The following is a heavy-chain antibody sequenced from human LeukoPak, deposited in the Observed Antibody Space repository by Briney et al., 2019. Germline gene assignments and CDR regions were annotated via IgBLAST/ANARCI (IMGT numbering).Heavy chain of an antibody. CDR1: GFTFSSYA. Sequence: GGSLRLSCAASGFTFSSYAMHWVRQAPGKGLEWVAVISYDGSNKYYADSVKGRFTISRDSSKNTLYLQMNSLRAEDTAVYYCARDNYPNYFDYWGQGTLVTVSS. D-gene: IGHD4-11*01. J-gene: IGHJ4*02. V-gene: IGHV3-30-3*01. CDR3: ARDNYPNYFDY. CDR2: ISYDGSNK.